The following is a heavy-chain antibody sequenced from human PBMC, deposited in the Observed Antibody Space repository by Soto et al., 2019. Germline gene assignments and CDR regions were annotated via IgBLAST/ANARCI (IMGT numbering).Heavy chain of an antibody. Sequence: QPGWSLRLSCASSVFTFIIFAMSWVRQSPGKGLEWVSTISGSGGSTYYADAVKGRFTISRDNSMGTLYLQMKSLRVEDTAIYYCAKEVSLGSTVDLGYWGQGALVTVSS. CDR3: AKEVSLGSTVDLGY. J-gene: IGHJ4*02. CDR1: VFTFIIFA. V-gene: IGHV3-23*01. CDR2: ISGSGGST. D-gene: IGHD7-27*01.